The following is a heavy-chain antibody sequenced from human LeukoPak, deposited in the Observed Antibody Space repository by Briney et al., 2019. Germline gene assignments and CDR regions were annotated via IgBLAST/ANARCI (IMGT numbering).Heavy chain of an antibody. CDR1: GFTFSSYS. J-gene: IGHJ3*02. V-gene: IGHV3-21*01. Sequence: GGSLRLSCAASGFTFSSYSINWVRQAPGKGLEWVSSISSSSSYIYYADSVKGRFTISRDNAKNSLYLQMNSLRAEDTAVYYCASERYYYDSSGYYADAFDIWGQGTMVTVSS. CDR2: ISSSSSYI. CDR3: ASERYYYDSSGYYADAFDI. D-gene: IGHD3-22*01.